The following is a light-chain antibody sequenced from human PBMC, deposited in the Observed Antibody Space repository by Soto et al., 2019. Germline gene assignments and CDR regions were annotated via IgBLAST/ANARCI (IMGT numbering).Light chain of an antibody. V-gene: IGLV1-47*01. CDR1: RSNIGRSN. CDR3: AAWDDRLSAAV. J-gene: IGLJ7*01. CDR2: KNS. Sequence: QSVLTQPSSASGTPGQRVTISCSGSRSNIGRSNVYWYQQLPGTAPKLLIYKNSQRPSWVPDRFSGSKSGTSASLAISGLRSADEADYYCAAWDDRLSAAVFGGGTQLTVL.